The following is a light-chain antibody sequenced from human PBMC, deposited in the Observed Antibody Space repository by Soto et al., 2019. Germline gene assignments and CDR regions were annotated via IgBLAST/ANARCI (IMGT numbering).Light chain of an antibody. Sequence: EIVMTQSPATLSVSPGERATLSCRASQSVSSNLAWYQQKPGQAPRLLIYGASTRATGIPARFSGSGSGTEFTLIIISLQSEDFAVYYCQQRSNWPITFGQGTRMEIK. CDR1: QSVSSN. CDR2: GAS. V-gene: IGKV3-15*01. J-gene: IGKJ5*01. CDR3: QQRSNWPIT.